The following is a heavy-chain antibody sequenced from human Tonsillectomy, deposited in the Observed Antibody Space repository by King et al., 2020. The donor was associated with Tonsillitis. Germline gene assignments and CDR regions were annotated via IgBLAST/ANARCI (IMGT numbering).Heavy chain of an antibody. J-gene: IGHJ4*02. D-gene: IGHD6-19*01. Sequence: QLQESGPGLVKPSETLSLTCTVSGGSISSYYWSWIRQPAGKGLEWIGRIYTSGSTNYNPSLKSRVTMSVDTSKNQFPLKLSSVTAADTAVYYCARGHLAGRGPHFDYWGQGTLVTVSS. CDR1: GGSISSYY. CDR2: IYTSGST. CDR3: ARGHLAGRGPHFDY. V-gene: IGHV4-4*07.